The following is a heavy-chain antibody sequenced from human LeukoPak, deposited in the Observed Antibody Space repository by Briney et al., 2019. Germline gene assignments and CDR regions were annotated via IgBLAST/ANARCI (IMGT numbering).Heavy chain of an antibody. CDR1: GGSISSGGYY. J-gene: IGHJ4*02. V-gene: IGHV4-31*03. CDR2: IYYSGST. CDR3: ARGAQYCSSTSCRLTYFDY. Sequence: PSETLSLTCTVSGGSISSGGYYRSWIRQHPGKGLEWIGYIYYSGSTYYNPSLKSRVTISVDTSKNQFSLKLSSVTAADTAVYYCARGAQYCSSTSCRLTYFDYWGQGTLVTVSS. D-gene: IGHD2-2*01.